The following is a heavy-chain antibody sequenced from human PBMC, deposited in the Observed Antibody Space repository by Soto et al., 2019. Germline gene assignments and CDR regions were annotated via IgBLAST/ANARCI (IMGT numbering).Heavy chain of an antibody. Sequence: SETLSLTCTVSGGSIISYYWSWIRQPPGKGLEWIGYIYYSGSTNYNPSLKSRVTISVDTSKNQFSLKLSSVTAADTAVYYCARVLDEGPDYWGQGTLVTVYS. CDR3: ARVLDEGPDY. CDR2: IYYSGST. J-gene: IGHJ4*02. CDR1: GGSIISYY. V-gene: IGHV4-59*01.